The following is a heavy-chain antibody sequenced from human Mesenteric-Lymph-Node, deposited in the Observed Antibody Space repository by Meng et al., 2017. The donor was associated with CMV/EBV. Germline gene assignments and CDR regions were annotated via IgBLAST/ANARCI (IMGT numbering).Heavy chain of an antibody. D-gene: IGHD3-3*01. CDR3: ARDVDFWSGIGAFDI. V-gene: IGHV3-74*01. Sequence: GESLKISCAASGFTFSSYWMHWVRQAPGKGLVWVSRISSDGSSTSYADSVKGRFTISRDNAKNTLYLQMNSLRAEDTAVYYCARDVDFWSGIGAFDIWGQGTMVTVSS. CDR2: ISSDGSST. J-gene: IGHJ3*02. CDR1: GFTFSSYW.